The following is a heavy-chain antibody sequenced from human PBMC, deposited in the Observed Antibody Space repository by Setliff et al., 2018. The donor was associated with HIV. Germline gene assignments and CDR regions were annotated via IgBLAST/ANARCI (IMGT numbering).Heavy chain of an antibody. V-gene: IGHV4-38-2*01. CDR2: LYYTGST. D-gene: IGHD2-21*02. CDR1: GYSIGSAFS. CDR3: ARLPPYCGGYCFNFDY. J-gene: IGHJ4*02. Sequence: PSETLSLTCAVSGYSIGSAFSWGWIRRPPGKGLEWLGTLYYTGSTNYNPSLKSRITISVDTSKSKFSLKLRSVTAADTAVYYCARLPPYCGGYCFNFDYWGQGKLVTVSS.